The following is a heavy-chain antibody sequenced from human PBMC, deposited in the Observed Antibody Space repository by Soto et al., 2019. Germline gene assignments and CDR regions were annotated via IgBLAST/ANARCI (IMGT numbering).Heavy chain of an antibody. D-gene: IGHD3-22*01. Sequence: GGSLRLSCAASGFTFSSYAMSWVRQAPGKGLEWVSAISGSGGSTYYADSVKGRFTISRDNSKNTLYLQMNSLRAEDTAVYYCAKDWSSGYYYQYHFDYWGQGTLVTVSS. V-gene: IGHV3-23*01. CDR2: ISGSGGST. CDR1: GFTFSSYA. CDR3: AKDWSSGYYYQYHFDY. J-gene: IGHJ4*02.